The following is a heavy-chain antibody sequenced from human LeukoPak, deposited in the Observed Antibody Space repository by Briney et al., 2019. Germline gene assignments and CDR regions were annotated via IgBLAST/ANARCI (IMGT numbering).Heavy chain of an antibody. D-gene: IGHD3-3*01. J-gene: IGHJ4*02. CDR2: IGSSSSYI. Sequence: GGSLRLSCAASGFTFSSYVMNWVRQAPGRGLEWVSSIGSSSSYIYYADSMKGRFTISRDNAKKSLYLQMNSLRAEDTAVNYCARVLAYYDFWSGYSDYWGQGTLVTVSS. CDR3: ARVLAYYDFWSGYSDY. V-gene: IGHV3-21*01. CDR1: GFTFSSYV.